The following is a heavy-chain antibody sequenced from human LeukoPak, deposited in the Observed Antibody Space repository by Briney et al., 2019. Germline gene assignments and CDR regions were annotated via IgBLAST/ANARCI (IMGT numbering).Heavy chain of an antibody. V-gene: IGHV4-39*07. CDR1: GGSISSSSYY. CDR2: IYYSGST. J-gene: IGHJ3*02. CDR3: ARGDCSGGICYSDSAFDI. D-gene: IGHD2-15*01. Sequence: SETLSLTCTVSGGSISSSSYYWGWIRQPPGKGLEWIGSIYYSGSTYYNPSLKSRVTISVDTSKNQFSLQLNSVTPEDTAVYYCARGDCSGGICYSDSAFDIWGQGTMVTVSS.